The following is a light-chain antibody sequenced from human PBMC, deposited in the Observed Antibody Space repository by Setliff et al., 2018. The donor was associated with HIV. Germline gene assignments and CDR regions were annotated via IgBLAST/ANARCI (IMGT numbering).Light chain of an antibody. CDR2: QAT. J-gene: IGLJ1*01. CDR3: CSNTGSNTYV. Sequence: QSAMTQPASVSGSPGQSITISCTGSSSDIGRYNLVSWYQQHPGKAPKLMIYQATKRPSGVSNRFSGSKSGDTASLTISGLQAEDEADYYCCSNTGSNTYVFGTGTKVTVL. V-gene: IGLV2-23*01. CDR1: SSDIGRYNL.